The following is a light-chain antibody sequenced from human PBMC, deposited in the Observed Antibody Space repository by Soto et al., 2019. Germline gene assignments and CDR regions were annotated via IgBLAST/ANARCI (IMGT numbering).Light chain of an antibody. J-gene: IGLJ3*02. CDR3: AAWDDTLNGVV. Sequence: QSVLTQPPSVSEAPRQRVTITCSGSTSNIGNNAVSWYQQLPGEAPKLLVYYDDLLSSGVSDRFSASKSGTSASLAISGLQSEEEADYYCAAWDDTLNGVVFGEGTKLTVL. CDR2: YDD. CDR1: TSNIGNNA. V-gene: IGLV1-36*01.